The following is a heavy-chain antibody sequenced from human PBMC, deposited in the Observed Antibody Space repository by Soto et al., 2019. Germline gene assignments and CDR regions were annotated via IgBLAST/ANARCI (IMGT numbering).Heavy chain of an antibody. J-gene: IGHJ3*02. CDR1: GYTFTGYY. CDR2: INPNSGGT. V-gene: IGHV1-2*04. D-gene: IGHD7-27*01. CDR3: ARVTHGNWGNAFDI. Sequence: ASVKVSCKASGYTFTGYYMHWVRQAPGQGLEWMGWINPNSGGTNYAQKFQGWVTMTRDTSISTAYMELSRLRSDDTAVYYCARVTHGNWGNAFDIWGQGTMVTVSS.